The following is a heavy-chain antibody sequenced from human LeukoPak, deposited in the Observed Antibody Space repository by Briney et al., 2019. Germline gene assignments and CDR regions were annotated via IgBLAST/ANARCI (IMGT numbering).Heavy chain of an antibody. CDR2: INPSGGST. CDR3: AKAAGGGYNSHFDF. J-gene: IGHJ4*02. CDR1: GYTFTNYY. Sequence: GASVTVSCTASGYTFTNYYMHCVRQAPGQGLEWMGIINPSGGSTSYAQKFQGRVTMTRDTSTSTVYMDLSSLRSEDTAVYYCAKAAGGGYNSHFDFWGQGTLVTISS. V-gene: IGHV1-46*01. D-gene: IGHD5-24*01.